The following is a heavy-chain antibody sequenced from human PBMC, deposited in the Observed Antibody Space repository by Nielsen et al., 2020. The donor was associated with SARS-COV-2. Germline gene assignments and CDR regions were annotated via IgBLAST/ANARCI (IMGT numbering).Heavy chain of an antibody. CDR2: ISYDGTNE. D-gene: IGHD2-2*01. V-gene: IGHV3-30-3*01. J-gene: IGHJ4*03. CDR3: ARETLDHTSSFVDY. Sequence: GESLKISCAASGFTFTSYAMHWVRQPPGKGLEWMTIISYDGTNEHYADSVKGRFIISRDNPKNTMYLQMNSLKSEDTAVYYCARETLDHTSSFVDYWGQGTLVTVSS. CDR1: GFTFTSYA.